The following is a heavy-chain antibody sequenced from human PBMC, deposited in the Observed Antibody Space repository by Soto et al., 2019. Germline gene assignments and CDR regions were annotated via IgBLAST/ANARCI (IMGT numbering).Heavy chain of an antibody. V-gene: IGHV2-26*01. D-gene: IGHD2-2*02. CDR3: ARTRRPIVVVPAAIWYYYGMDV. Sequence: QVTLKESGPVLVNPTETLTLTCTVSGFSLSNARMGVSWIRQPPGKALEWLAHIFSNDEKSYSTSLKSRLTISKDTSKSQVVLTMTNMDPVDTATYYCARTRRPIVVVPAAIWYYYGMDVWGQGTTVTVSS. CDR2: IFSNDEK. CDR1: GFSLSNARMG. J-gene: IGHJ6*02.